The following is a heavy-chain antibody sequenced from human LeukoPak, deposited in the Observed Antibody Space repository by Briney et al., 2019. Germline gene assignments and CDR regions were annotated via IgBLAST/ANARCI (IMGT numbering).Heavy chain of an antibody. J-gene: IGHJ4*02. CDR3: ARGTYYDFWSGYGFDY. CDR2: IYYSGST. V-gene: IGHV4-59*06. D-gene: IGHD3-3*01. Sequence: SETLPLTCTVSGGSISSYYWSWIRQPPGKGLEWIGYIYYSGSTYYNPSLKSRVTISVDTSKNQFSLKLSSVTAADTAVYYCARGTYYDFWSGYGFDYWGQGTLVTVSS. CDR1: GGSISSYY.